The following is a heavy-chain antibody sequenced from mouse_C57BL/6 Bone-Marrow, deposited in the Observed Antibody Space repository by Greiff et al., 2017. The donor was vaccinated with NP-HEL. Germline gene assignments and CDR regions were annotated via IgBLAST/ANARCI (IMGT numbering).Heavy chain of an antibody. V-gene: IGHV7-3*01. CDR1: GFTFTDYY. J-gene: IGHJ2*01. CDR3: ARYYYGSSHFDY. Sequence: EVKLVESGGGLVQPGGSLSLSCAASGFTFTDYYMSWVRHPPGKALEWLGFIRNKANGYTTEYSASVKGRFTISRDNSQSILYLQMNALRADDSATDYCARYYYGSSHFDYWGQGTTLTVSS. CDR2: IRNKANGYTT. D-gene: IGHD1-1*01.